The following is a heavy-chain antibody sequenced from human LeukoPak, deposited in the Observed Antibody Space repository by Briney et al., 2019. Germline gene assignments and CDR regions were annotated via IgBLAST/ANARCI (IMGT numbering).Heavy chain of an antibody. J-gene: IGHJ4*02. V-gene: IGHV3-23*01. CDR1: GFTFSSYA. CDR3: AKDRSGYFDY. Sequence: TGGSLRLSCAASGFTFSSYAMGWVRQAPGKGLEWVSAISGSGGSTYYADSVKGRFTISRDNSKNTLYLQMNSLRAEDTAVYYCAKDRSGYFDYWGQGTLVTVSS. CDR2: ISGSGGST. D-gene: IGHD1-26*01.